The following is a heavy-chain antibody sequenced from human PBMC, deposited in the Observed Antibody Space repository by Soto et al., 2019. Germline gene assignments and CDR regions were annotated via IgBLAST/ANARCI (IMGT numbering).Heavy chain of an antibody. V-gene: IGHV3-9*01. CDR3: AKDSEWDIVDTISLDY. Sequence: EVQLVESGGGLVQPGRSLRLSCAASGFTFDDYAMHWVRQAPGKGLEWVSGISWNSGSIGYAESVKGRFTISRDNAKNSLYLQMNSLRAEDTALYYCAKDSEWDIVDTISLDYWGQGTLVTVSS. J-gene: IGHJ4*02. D-gene: IGHD5-12*01. CDR2: ISWNSGSI. CDR1: GFTFDDYA.